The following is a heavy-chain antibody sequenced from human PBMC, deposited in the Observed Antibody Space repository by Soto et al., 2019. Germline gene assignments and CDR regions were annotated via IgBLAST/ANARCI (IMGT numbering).Heavy chain of an antibody. J-gene: IGHJ5*02. D-gene: IGHD3-3*01. CDR2: INSDGSST. CDR1: GFTFSSYW. Sequence: PGGSLRLSCAASGFTFSSYWMHWVRQAPGKGLVWVSRINSDGSSTSYADSVKGRFTISRDNAKNTLYLQMNSLRAEDTAVYYCARDLLLYDFWSGYYTSGSWFDPWGQGTLVTVSS. V-gene: IGHV3-74*01. CDR3: ARDLLLYDFWSGYYTSGSWFDP.